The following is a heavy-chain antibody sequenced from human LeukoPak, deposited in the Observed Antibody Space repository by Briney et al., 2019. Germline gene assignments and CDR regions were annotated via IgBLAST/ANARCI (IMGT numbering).Heavy chain of an antibody. D-gene: IGHD6-13*01. V-gene: IGHV4-59*01. CDR1: GGSISSYY. J-gene: IGHJ4*02. Sequence: SETLSLTCTVSGGSISSYYWSWIRQPPGKGLEWIGYIYYTGSTTYNPSLKSRVTISLDTSKTQFSLKLSSVTAADTAVYYCARDLGAAAGIAYWGQGTLVTVSS. CDR2: IYYTGST. CDR3: ARDLGAAAGIAY.